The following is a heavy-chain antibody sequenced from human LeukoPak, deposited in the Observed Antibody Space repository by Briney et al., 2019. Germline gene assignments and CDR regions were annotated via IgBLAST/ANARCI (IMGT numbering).Heavy chain of an antibody. D-gene: IGHD6-19*01. CDR3: ARHPFSAPFDY. V-gene: IGHV4-59*08. J-gene: IGHJ4*02. CDR2: VYQAGDT. CDR1: GGSMNNYY. Sequence: TSETLSLTCIVSGGSMNNYYWSWFRQPPGKGLEWIAYVYQAGDTRYNPSLKSRVSISLDMSKNQFSLKVSSVTATDTAVYYCARHPFSAPFDYWGQGILVTVSS.